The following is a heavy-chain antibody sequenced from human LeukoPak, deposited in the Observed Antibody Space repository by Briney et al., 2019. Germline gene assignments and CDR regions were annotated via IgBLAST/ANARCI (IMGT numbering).Heavy chain of an antibody. D-gene: IGHD6-13*01. CDR1: GFTFSSYG. CDR2: IRYDGSNK. CDR3: AKVKYSSSWPPPY. Sequence: GGSLRLSCAASGFTFSSYGMHWVRQAPGKGLEWVAFIRYDGSNKYYADSVKGRFTISRDNSKNTLYLQMNSLRAEDTAVYYCAKVKYSSSWPPPYWGQGTLVTVSS. J-gene: IGHJ4*02. V-gene: IGHV3-30*02.